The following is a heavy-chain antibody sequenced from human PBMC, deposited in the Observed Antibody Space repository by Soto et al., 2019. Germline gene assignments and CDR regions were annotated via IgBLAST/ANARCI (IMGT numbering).Heavy chain of an antibody. CDR2: INSVASYV. J-gene: IGHJ6*02. Sequence: QLVESGGGLVKPGGSLRVSCAASRFAFSSYSMHWVRQAPMKGLEWVASINSVASYVYYADSVEGRFTISRDNAKNSVSLQMNRLRAEDTAVYYCTRDRSSFMRGRIRGPYGGLDVWGQGTTVLVS. V-gene: IGHV3-21*01. CDR3: TRDRSSFMRGRIRGPYGGLDV. CDR1: RFAFSSYS. D-gene: IGHD3-10*01.